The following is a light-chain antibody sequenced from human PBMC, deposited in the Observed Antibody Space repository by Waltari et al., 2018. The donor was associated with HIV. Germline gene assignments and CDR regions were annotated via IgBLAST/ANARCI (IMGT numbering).Light chain of an antibody. CDR3: CSYAGSNTWV. CDR1: SPAFGRFNL. V-gene: IGLV2-23*02. CDR2: EVS. Sequence: SALTQPASVSGSPCQSITIPCTGTSPAFGRFNLVSWYQQHPGKAPKLMIYEVSKRPSGVSNRFSGSKSGNTASLTISGLQAEDEADYYCCSYAGSNTWVFGGGTKLTVL. J-gene: IGLJ3*02.